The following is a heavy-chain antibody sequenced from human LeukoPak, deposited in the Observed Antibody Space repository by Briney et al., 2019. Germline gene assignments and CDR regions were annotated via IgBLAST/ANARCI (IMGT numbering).Heavy chain of an antibody. V-gene: IGHV3-66*01. CDR2: IYSGGST. CDR1: GFSVSSYY. Sequence: PGGSLRLSCAASGFSVSSYYMSWVRQAPGKGLECVSIIYSGGSTYYADSVKDRFTISRDNSKNTVYLQMNSLRAEDTAVYYCARGLYVADWGQGTLVTVSS. D-gene: IGHD6-19*01. CDR3: ARGLYVAD. J-gene: IGHJ4*02.